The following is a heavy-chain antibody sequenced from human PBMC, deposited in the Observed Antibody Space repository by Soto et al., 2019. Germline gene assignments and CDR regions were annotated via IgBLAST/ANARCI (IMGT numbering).Heavy chain of an antibody. Sequence: GLAQRLSCAACGLTFSSYGMHWVRQAPGKGLEWVAVIWYDGSNKYYADSVKGRFTISRDNSKNTLYLQMNSLRAEDTAVYYCASRGYCSSTSCYSNYDGFDPWGEGTLVTVSS. CDR2: IWYDGSNK. J-gene: IGHJ5*02. D-gene: IGHD2-2*01. CDR1: GLTFSSYG. CDR3: ASRGYCSSTSCYSNYDGFDP. V-gene: IGHV3-33*01.